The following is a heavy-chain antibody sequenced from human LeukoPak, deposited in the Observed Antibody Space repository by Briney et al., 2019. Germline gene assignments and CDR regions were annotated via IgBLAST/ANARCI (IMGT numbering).Heavy chain of an antibody. CDR3: TTSADEYSSSGSNMDV. CDR1: GFTFSNAW. D-gene: IGHD6-6*01. J-gene: IGHJ6*03. CDR2: IKSKTDGGTT. Sequence: GGSLRLSCAASGFTFSNAWMSWVRQAPGKGLEWFGRIKSKTDGGTTDYAAPVKGRFTISRDDSKNTLYLQMNSLKTEDTAVYYCTTSADEYSSSGSNMDVWGKGTTVTVSS. V-gene: IGHV3-15*01.